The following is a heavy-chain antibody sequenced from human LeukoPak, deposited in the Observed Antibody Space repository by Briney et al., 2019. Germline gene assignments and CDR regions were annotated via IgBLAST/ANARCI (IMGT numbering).Heavy chain of an antibody. CDR1: GYTFTNYG. V-gene: IGHV1-18*01. CDR2: ISAYNDNT. J-gene: IGHJ3*02. Sequence: GASVKVSCKASGYTFTNYGISWVRQAPGQGLEWMGWISAYNDNTNYAQKLQGRVTMTTDTSTSTAYMELRSLRSDDTAVYYCAAPPAVIIPNVNDASDIWGQGTVVTVSS. D-gene: IGHD2/OR15-2a*01. CDR3: AAPPAVIIPNVNDASDI.